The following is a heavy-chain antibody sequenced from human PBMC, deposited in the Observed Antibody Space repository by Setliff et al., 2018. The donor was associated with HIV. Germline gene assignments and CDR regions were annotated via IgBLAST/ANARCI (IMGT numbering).Heavy chain of an antibody. CDR2: IYYSGST. CDR1: GGSISSSSYY. V-gene: IGHV4-39*01. D-gene: IGHD3-10*01. CDR3: ARWHPPYGFWEEDY. J-gene: IGHJ4*02. Sequence: SETLSLTCTVSGGSISSSSYYWGWIRQPPGKGLEWIGNIYYSGSTYYNPSLKSRVTISVDTSKNQFSLKLKSVTAADTAVYYCARWHPPYGFWEEDYWGQGTPVTVSS.